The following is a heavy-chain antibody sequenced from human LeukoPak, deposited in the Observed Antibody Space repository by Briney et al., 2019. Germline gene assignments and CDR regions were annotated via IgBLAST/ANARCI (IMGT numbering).Heavy chain of an antibody. J-gene: IGHJ5*02. V-gene: IGHV4-30-4*01. D-gene: IGHD3-22*01. Sequence: SETLSLTCTVSGGSISSGDYYWSWIRQPPGEGLEWIGYIYYSGSTYYNPSLKSRVTISVDTSKNQFSLKLTSVTAADTAVYYCARAITRYDSSAKTLNWFDPWGQGALVTVSS. CDR1: GGSISSGDYY. CDR3: ARAITRYDSSAKTLNWFDP. CDR2: IYYSGST.